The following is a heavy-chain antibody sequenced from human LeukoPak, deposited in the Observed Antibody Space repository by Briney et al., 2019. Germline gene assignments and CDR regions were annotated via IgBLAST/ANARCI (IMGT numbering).Heavy chain of an antibody. CDR3: ARVVWFGELLSHYYYYGMDV. Sequence: GASVKVSCKASGYTFTSYGISWVRQAPGQGLEWMGWISAYNGNTNYAQKLQGRVTMTTDTSTSTAYMELRSLRSDDTAVYYCARVVWFGELLSHYYYYGMDVWGQGTTATVPS. CDR2: ISAYNGNT. V-gene: IGHV1-18*01. D-gene: IGHD3-10*01. J-gene: IGHJ6*02. CDR1: GYTFTSYG.